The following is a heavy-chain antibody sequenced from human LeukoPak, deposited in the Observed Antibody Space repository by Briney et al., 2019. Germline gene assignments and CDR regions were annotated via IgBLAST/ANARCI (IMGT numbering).Heavy chain of an antibody. Sequence: SETLSLTCAVYGGSFSDHYWSWIRQPPGKGLEWIGEINHSGNTNYNPSLKSRVTISVDTSNNQFSLNLSSVTAADTAVYYCARHVRELLWFGELLYWFDPWGQGTLVTVSS. CDR3: ARHVRELLWFGELLYWFDP. CDR1: GGSFSDHY. V-gene: IGHV4-34*01. D-gene: IGHD3-10*01. CDR2: INHSGNT. J-gene: IGHJ5*02.